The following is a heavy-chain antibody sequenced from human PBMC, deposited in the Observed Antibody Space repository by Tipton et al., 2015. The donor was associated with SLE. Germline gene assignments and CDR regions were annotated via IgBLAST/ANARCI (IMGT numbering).Heavy chain of an antibody. Sequence: TLSLTCTVSGGSINSGGYYWSWIRQHPGKGLEWIGYIYYTGSAFYNPSLKSRISISVDTSKNQLSLKLSSVTAADTAVYYCARGGVVTLTQFDYWGQGTLVTVSS. V-gene: IGHV4-31*03. J-gene: IGHJ4*02. D-gene: IGHD3-10*01. CDR3: ARGGVVTLTQFDY. CDR2: IYYTGSA. CDR1: GGSINSGGYY.